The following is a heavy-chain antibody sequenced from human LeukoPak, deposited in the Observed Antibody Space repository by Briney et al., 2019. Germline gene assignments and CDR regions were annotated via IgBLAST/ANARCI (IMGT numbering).Heavy chain of an antibody. CDR1: GGTFSSYA. V-gene: IGHV1-69*01. CDR2: TIPIFGTA. CDR3: AREHGSGSYYNKVFDV. D-gene: IGHD3-10*01. J-gene: IGHJ4*02. Sequence: SVKVSCKASGGTFSSYAISWVRQAPGQGLEWMGGTIPIFGTANYAQKFQGRVTITADESTSTAYMELSSLRSEDTAVYYCAREHGSGSYYNKVFDVWGQGTLVTVSS.